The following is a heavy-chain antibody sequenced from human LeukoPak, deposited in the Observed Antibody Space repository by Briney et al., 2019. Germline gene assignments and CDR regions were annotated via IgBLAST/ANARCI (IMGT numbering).Heavy chain of an antibody. J-gene: IGHJ2*01. CDR2: ISGSSGTK. Sequence: GGSLRLSCVASGFTVSSNYMSWVRQAPGKGLEWVSYISGSSGTKYYPDSVKGRFTISRDNAKNSLYLQMNSLRAEDTAVYYCARINWPWYFDLWGRGTLVTVSS. CDR1: GFTVSSNY. V-gene: IGHV3-48*04. D-gene: IGHD1-1*01. CDR3: ARINWPWYFDL.